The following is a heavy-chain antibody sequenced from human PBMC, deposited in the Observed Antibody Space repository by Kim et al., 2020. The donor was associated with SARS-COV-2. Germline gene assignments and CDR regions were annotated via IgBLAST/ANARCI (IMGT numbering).Heavy chain of an antibody. V-gene: IGHV1-3*01. CDR1: GYTFTSYA. Sequence: ASVKVSCKASGYTFTSYAMYWVRQAPGQRLECMGWINAAKGNTKYSPQFQGRVTFTRDTSANTVYMELSGLRSEDTAVYYCARAINVAAAPIPAYWGQGTLRTVSS. J-gene: IGHJ4*02. D-gene: IGHD6-25*01. CDR3: ARAINVAAAPIPAY. CDR2: INAAKGNT.